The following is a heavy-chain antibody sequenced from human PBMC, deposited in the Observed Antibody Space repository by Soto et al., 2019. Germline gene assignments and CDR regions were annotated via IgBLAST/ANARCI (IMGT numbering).Heavy chain of an antibody. Sequence: GSVQVSCKASGYTFTSYDINWVRQATGQGLEWMGWMNPNSGNTGYAQKFQVRVTMTRNTSISTAYMELSSLRSEYTAVYYCANPSGYDFLSGYYTGYYYYGMDVCGRRTRVTVSS. J-gene: IGHJ6*01. D-gene: IGHD3-3*01. CDR3: ANPSGYDFLSGYYTGYYYYGMDV. CDR1: GYTFTSYD. V-gene: IGHV1-8*01. CDR2: MNPNSGNT.